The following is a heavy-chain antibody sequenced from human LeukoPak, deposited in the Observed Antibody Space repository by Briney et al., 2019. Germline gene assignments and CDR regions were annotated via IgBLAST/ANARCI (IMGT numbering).Heavy chain of an antibody. CDR3: ARDDARWELLMDAFDI. CDR2: IIPIFGTA. Sequence: LGASVKVSCKASGGTFSSYAISWVRQAPGQGLEWMGGIIPIFGTANYAQKFQGRVTITTDESTSTAYMELSSLRSEDTAVYYCARDDARWELLMDAFDIWGQGTMVTVSS. CDR1: GGTFSSYA. V-gene: IGHV1-69*05. D-gene: IGHD1-26*01. J-gene: IGHJ3*02.